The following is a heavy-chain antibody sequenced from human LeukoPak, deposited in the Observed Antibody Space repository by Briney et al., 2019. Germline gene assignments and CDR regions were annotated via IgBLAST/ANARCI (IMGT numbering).Heavy chain of an antibody. D-gene: IGHD6-13*01. CDR1: GYTFTGYY. J-gene: IGHJ6*03. V-gene: IGHV1-2*02. Sequence: ASVKVSCKASGYTFTGYYMHWVRQAPGQGLEWMGWINPNSGGTNYAQKLQGRVTMTTDTSTSTAYMELRSLRSDDTAVYYCAREVAAADYYYYYYYRDVWGKGTTVTVSS. CDR3: AREVAAADYYYYYYYRDV. CDR2: INPNSGGT.